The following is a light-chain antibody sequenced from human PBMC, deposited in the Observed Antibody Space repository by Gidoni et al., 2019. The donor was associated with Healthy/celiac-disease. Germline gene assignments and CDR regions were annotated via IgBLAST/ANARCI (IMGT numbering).Light chain of an antibody. J-gene: IGKJ1*01. CDR2: AAS. CDR1: QGISSY. CDR3: QQYYSYPVA. V-gene: IGKV1-8*01. Sequence: AIRMTQSPSSFSASTGDRVTITCRASQGISSYLAWYQQKPGKAPKLLIYAASTLQSGVPSRFSGSGSGTDFTLTISCLQSEDFATYYCQQYYSYPVAFXQXTKVXIK.